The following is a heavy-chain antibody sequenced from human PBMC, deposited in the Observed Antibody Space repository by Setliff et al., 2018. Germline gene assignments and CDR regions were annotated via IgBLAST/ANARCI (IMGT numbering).Heavy chain of an antibody. D-gene: IGHD1-1*01. CDR2: ISYDGSNK. Sequence: LRLSCAASGITFRSYAMHWVRQAPGKGLEWVAVISYDGSNKNYADSVKGRFTISRDSSKNTLYLQINSLRAEDTAVYYCGGTTGTTGAFHIWGQGTMVTVSS. J-gene: IGHJ3*02. V-gene: IGHV3-30-3*01. CDR3: GGTTGTTGAFHI. CDR1: GITFRSYA.